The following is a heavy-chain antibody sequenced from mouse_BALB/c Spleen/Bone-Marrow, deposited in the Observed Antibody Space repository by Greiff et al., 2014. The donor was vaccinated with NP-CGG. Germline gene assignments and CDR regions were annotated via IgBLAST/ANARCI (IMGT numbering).Heavy chain of an antibody. V-gene: IGHV5-9-1*01. CDR3: ARQDYYGSGPHWYFDV. CDR1: GFTFSSYA. J-gene: IGHJ1*01. Sequence: EVMLVESGGGLVKPGGSLKLSCAASGFTFSSYAMSWVRQTPEKRLEWVATISSGGSYTYYADSVKGRFTISRDTAKNTLYLQMSSLRSEDTAIYYCARQDYYGSGPHWYFDVWGAGTTVTVSS. CDR2: ISSGGSYT. D-gene: IGHD1-1*01.